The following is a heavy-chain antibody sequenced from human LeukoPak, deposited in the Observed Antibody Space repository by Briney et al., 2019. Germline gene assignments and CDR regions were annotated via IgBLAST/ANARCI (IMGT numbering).Heavy chain of an antibody. CDR3: ARDRTYYDSSGYYY. Sequence: GGSLRLSCAASGFTFSDYYMSWIRQAPGKGLEWVSYISSSGSTIYYADSVKGRFTISRDNAKSSLYLQMNSLRAEDTAVYYCARDRTYYDSSGYYYWGQGTLVTVSS. J-gene: IGHJ4*02. D-gene: IGHD3-22*01. CDR1: GFTFSDYY. V-gene: IGHV3-11*01. CDR2: ISSSGSTI.